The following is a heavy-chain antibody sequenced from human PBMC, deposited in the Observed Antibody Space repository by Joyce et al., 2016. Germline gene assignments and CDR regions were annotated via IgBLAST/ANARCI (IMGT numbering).Heavy chain of an antibody. V-gene: IGHV3-33*01. CDR1: GFTFDSYG. CDR3: ARDKGYYRLRNWFDP. CDR2: IWFDGSHA. J-gene: IGHJ5*02. Sequence: QEQLVESGGGVVQPGRSLRLSCVASGFTFDSYGMHWVRQAPGKGLEWVAVIWFDGSHAYYADSVKGRFTTSRDNSKNTVYLQRSSLRVEDTAVYYCARDKGYYRLRNWFDPWGQGTLVTVSS. D-gene: IGHD3-22*01.